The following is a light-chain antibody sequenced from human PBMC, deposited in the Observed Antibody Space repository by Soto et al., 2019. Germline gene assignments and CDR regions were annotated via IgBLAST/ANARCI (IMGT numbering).Light chain of an antibody. J-gene: IGLJ3*02. Sequence: QPVLTQSPSASASLGASVKLTCTLSSGHSSYAIAWHQQQPEKGPRYLMKLNSDGSHSKGDGIPDRFSGSSSGAERYLTISSRQSEDEADYYCQTWGTGIRVFGGWHKMTVL. CDR3: QTWGTGIRV. V-gene: IGLV4-69*01. CDR2: LNSDGSH. CDR1: SGHSSYA.